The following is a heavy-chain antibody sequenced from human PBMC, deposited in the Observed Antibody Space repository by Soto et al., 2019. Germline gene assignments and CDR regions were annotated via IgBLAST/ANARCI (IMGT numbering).Heavy chain of an antibody. CDR1: GFTFSSYG. V-gene: IGHV3-33*01. CDR2: IWYDGSNK. J-gene: IGHJ3*01. D-gene: IGHD3-22*01. Sequence: QVQLVESGGVVVQPGRSLRLSCAASGFTFSSYGMHWVRQAPGKGLEWVAVIWYDGSNKYYADSVKGRFTISRDNSKNTLYLLTNSLRPEDTAVYYCARYGDSTGSYYVPDTLDLWGQGTMVTVSS. CDR3: ARYGDSTGSYYVPDTLDL.